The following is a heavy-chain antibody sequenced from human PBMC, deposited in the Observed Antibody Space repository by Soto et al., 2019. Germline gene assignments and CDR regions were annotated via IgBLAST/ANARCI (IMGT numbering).Heavy chain of an antibody. CDR1: GFTVKSYT. CDR2: IIGSDGST. J-gene: IGHJ4*02. Sequence: EVQLPESGGGLAQPGGSLRLSCAASGFTVKSYTMSWFRQVPGKGLEWVSSIIGSDGSTYYADSVKGRFTISRDISKNTLDWQMNSLRVDDTAVYDCAKDKRPYGAWDLDYWGQGPLVTVSS. V-gene: IGHV3-23*01. CDR3: AKDKRPYGAWDLDY. D-gene: IGHD1-1*01.